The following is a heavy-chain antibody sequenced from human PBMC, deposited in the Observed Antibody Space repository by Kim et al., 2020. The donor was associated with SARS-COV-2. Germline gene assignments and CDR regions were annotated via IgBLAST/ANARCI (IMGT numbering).Heavy chain of an antibody. J-gene: IGHJ4*02. D-gene: IGHD6-6*01. Sequence: ATYAQKYQGRVTITADESTSTAYRELSSLRSEDTAVYYCAGGYSSSSINYWGQGTLVTVSS. V-gene: IGHV1-69*01. CDR2: A. CDR3: AGGYSSSSINY.